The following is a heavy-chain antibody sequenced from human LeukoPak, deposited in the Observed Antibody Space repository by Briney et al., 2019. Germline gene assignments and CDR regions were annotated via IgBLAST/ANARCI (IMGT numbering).Heavy chain of an antibody. CDR1: GGSISSYY. Sequence: PSETLSLTCTVSGGSISSYYWSWIRQPPGKGLEWIGYIYYSGSTNYNPSLKSRVTISVDTSKNQFSLKLSSVTAADTAVYYCARFLPRYFSMDVWGKGTTVTISS. V-gene: IGHV4-59*12. CDR2: IYYSGST. J-gene: IGHJ6*04. CDR3: ARFLPRYFSMDV. D-gene: IGHD3-9*01.